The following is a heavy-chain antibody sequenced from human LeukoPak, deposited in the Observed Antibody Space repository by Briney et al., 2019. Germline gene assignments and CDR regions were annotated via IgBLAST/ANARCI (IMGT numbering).Heavy chain of an antibody. CDR2: IYYSGST. J-gene: IGHJ4*02. V-gene: IGHV4-59*01. Sequence: SETLSLTCTVSGGSISSYYWSWIRQPPGKGLEWIGYIYYSGSTNYHPSLKSRVTISVDTSKNQFSLKLSSVTAADTAVYYCARDLRGWGSSWFDYWGQGTLVTVSS. CDR3: ARDLRGWGSSWFDY. CDR1: GGSISSYY. D-gene: IGHD6-13*01.